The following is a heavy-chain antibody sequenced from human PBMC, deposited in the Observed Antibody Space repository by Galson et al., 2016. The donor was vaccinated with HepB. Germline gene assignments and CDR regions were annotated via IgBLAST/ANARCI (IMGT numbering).Heavy chain of an antibody. Sequence: SVKVSCKASGYTFTNYAIHWVRQAPGQRLEWMGWINAGNGNTKYSQKFQGRVTITRDTSASTAYMELSSLRSEDTAVYYCARTLGPTVTTRSKAFDYWGPGTLVTVSS. V-gene: IGHV1-3*01. D-gene: IGHD4-17*01. J-gene: IGHJ4*02. CDR3: ARTLGPTVTTRSKAFDY. CDR1: GYTFTNYA. CDR2: INAGNGNT.